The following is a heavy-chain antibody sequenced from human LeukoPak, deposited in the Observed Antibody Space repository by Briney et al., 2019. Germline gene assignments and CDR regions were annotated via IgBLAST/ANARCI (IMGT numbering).Heavy chain of an antibody. Sequence: GASVKVSCKASGYTFTSYGISWVRQAPGQGLEWMGWISGYNGNTNYAQNLQGRVTMTTDTSTSTAYMELRSLRSDDTAVYYCARGAGGNYYDSSGYPDAFDIWGQRTMVTVSS. CDR3: ARGAGGNYYDSSGYPDAFDI. CDR2: ISGYNGNT. J-gene: IGHJ3*02. V-gene: IGHV1-18*01. D-gene: IGHD3-22*01. CDR1: GYTFTSYG.